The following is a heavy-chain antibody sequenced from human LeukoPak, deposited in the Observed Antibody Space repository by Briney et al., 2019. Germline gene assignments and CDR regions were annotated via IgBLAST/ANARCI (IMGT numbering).Heavy chain of an antibody. J-gene: IGHJ4*02. V-gene: IGHV4-38-2*02. CDR1: GYSISSGYY. CDR2: IYHSGST. Sequence: SETLSLTCTVSGYSISSGYYWGWIRQPPGKGLDWIGSIYHSGSTYYNPSLKSRVTISVDTSKNKFSLKLSSVTAADTAVYYCASIRGYSYGYLGYYFDYWGQGNLVTVSS. D-gene: IGHD5-18*01. CDR3: ASIRGYSYGYLGYYFDY.